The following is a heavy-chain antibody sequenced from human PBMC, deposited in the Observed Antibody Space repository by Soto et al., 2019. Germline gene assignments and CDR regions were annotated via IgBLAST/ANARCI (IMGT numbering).Heavy chain of an antibody. V-gene: IGHV1-69*13. CDR2: ILPVSAPP. CDR1: GGTLDNYA. D-gene: IGHD3-3*01. J-gene: IGHJ4*02. CDR3: ATDSNYDASNSF. Sequence: SVNVSCKASGGTLDNYAINWVRQAPGQGLEWMGGILPVSAPPDYAQKLQGRVCITADHSTSTVYMELSRLKSDETAVYFCATDSNYDASNSFWGQGTLVTVSS.